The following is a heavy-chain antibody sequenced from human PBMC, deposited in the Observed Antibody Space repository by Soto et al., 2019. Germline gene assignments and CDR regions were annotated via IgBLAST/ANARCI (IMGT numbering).Heavy chain of an antibody. Sequence: QVQLVESGGGVVQPGRSLRLSCAASGFTFSSFAMHWVRQAPGKGLEWVAVILYDGSTKYYADSVKGRFSISRDNSKNPLYLQMNSLRAEDTAVYYCTRSVVTAHSAKEPNDFLGRGTLVTVSS. J-gene: IGHJ4*02. CDR2: ILYDGSTK. V-gene: IGHV3-30-3*01. CDR1: GFTFSSFA. D-gene: IGHD2-21*02. CDR3: TRSVVTAHSAKEPNDF.